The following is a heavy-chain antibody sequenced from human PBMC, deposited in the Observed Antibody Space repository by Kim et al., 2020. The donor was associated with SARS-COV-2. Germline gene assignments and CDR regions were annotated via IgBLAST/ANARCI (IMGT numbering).Heavy chain of an antibody. V-gene: IGHV4-34*01. CDR3: SREPHYDSNCGIDY. D-gene: IGHD3-22*01. Sequence: SETLSLTCAVYGVSFTGYYWSWIRQPPGKGLEWIGEINHSGSTTYNPSLKSRVTISVDTSKNHFSLMLSSVTAAATAVYYYSREPHYDSNCGIDYWGQGT. CDR2: INHSGST. CDR1: GVSFTGYY. J-gene: IGHJ4*02.